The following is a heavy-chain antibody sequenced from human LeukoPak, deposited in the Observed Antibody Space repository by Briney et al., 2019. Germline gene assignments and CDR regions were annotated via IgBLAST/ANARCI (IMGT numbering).Heavy chain of an antibody. J-gene: IGHJ4*02. Sequence: GGSLRLSCAASGFTFSNAWMSWVRQAPGKGLEWVGRIKSKTDGGTTDYAAPVKGRFTISRDDSKNTLYLQMNSLKTEDTAVYYCTGEFVWFGEFYYFDYWGQGTLVTVSS. CDR3: TGEFVWFGEFYYFDY. V-gene: IGHV3-15*01. D-gene: IGHD3-10*01. CDR2: IKSKTDGGTT. CDR1: GFTFSNAW.